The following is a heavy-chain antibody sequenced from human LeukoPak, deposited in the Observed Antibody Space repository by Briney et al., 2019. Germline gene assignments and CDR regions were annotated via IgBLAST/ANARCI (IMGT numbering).Heavy chain of an antibody. J-gene: IGHJ3*02. CDR2: IYYSGST. CDR1: GGPISSYY. Sequence: SETLSLTCTVSGGPISSYYWSWIRQPPGKGLEWIGYIYYSGSTYYNPSLKSRVTISVDTSKNQFSLKLSSVTAADTAVYYCARAADAFDIWGQGTMVTVSS. V-gene: IGHV4-59*08. CDR3: ARAADAFDI.